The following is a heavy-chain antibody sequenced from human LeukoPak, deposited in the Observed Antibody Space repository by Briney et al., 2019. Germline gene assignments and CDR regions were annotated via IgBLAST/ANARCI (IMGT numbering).Heavy chain of an antibody. V-gene: IGHV4-34*01. CDR2: INHSGST. J-gene: IGHJ4*02. CDR3: ARGTMTTVTYYFDY. Sequence: PSETLSLTCAIYGGPFSGYYWSWIRQPPGKGLEWIGEINHSGSTNYNPSLKSRVTISVDTSKNQFSLKLSSVTAADTAVYYCARGTMTTVTYYFDYWGQGTLVTVSS. D-gene: IGHD4-17*01. CDR1: GGPFSGYY.